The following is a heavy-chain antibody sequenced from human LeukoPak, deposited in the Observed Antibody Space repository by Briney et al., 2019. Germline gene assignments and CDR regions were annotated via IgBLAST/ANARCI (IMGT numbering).Heavy chain of an antibody. V-gene: IGHV1-18*01. CDR1: GYTFTSYG. Sequence: ASVKVSCKASGYTFTSYGISWVRQAPGQGLEWMGWISAYNGNTNYAQKFQGRVTMTEDTSTDTAYMELSSLRSEDAAVYYCAQYVWGSSTSRYAFDIWGQGTMVTVSS. J-gene: IGHJ3*02. D-gene: IGHD3-16*01. CDR2: ISAYNGNT. CDR3: AQYVWGSSTSRYAFDI.